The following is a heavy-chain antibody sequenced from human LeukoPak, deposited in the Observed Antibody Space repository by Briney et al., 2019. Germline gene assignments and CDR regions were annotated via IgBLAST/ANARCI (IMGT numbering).Heavy chain of an antibody. CDR3: VRDLVATIDHYYYGMDV. CDR1: GGSVSSGSYY. CDR2: IYNSVST. D-gene: IGHD5-12*01. V-gene: IGHV4-61*01. J-gene: IGHJ6*02. Sequence: SETLSLTCIVSGGSVSSGSYYWSWIRQPPGKGLEWIGYIYNSVSTNYNPSLESRVTISVDTSKNQLSLKLSSVTAADTAVYYCVRDLVATIDHYYYGMDVWGQGTTVTVSS.